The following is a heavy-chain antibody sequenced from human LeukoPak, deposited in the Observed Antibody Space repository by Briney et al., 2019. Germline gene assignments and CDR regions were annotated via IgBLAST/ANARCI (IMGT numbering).Heavy chain of an antibody. V-gene: IGHV1-18*01. J-gene: IGHJ4*02. D-gene: IGHD3-3*01. Sequence: ASVKVSCKASGYTFTSYGSSWVRQAPGQGLEWMGWISAYNGNTNYAQKLQGRVTMTTDTSTSTAYMELRSLRSDDTAVYYCARSYYDFWSGYYTSPFFDYWGQGTLVTVSS. CDR2: ISAYNGNT. CDR3: ARSYYDFWSGYYTSPFFDY. CDR1: GYTFTSYG.